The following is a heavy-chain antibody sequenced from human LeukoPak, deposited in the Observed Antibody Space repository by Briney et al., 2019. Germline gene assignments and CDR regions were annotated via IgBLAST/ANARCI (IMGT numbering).Heavy chain of an antibody. V-gene: IGHV3-30*04. CDR3: AKEIYDSSAEGYGMDV. J-gene: IGHJ6*02. CDR2: ISYDGSNK. CDR1: GFIFNNYA. D-gene: IGHD3-22*01. Sequence: PGGSLRLSCAASGFIFNNYAMHWVRQAPGKGLEWVAVISYDGSNKYYADSVKGRFTISRDNSKNTLYLQMNSLRAEDTAVYYCAKEIYDSSAEGYGMDVWGQGTTVTVSS.